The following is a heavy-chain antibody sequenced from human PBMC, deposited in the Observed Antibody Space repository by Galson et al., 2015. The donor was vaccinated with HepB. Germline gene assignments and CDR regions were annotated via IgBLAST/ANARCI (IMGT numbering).Heavy chain of an antibody. CDR2: TYFRSKWRI. CDR3: AYGSDV. CDR1: GDSVTSNSAV. V-gene: IGHV6-1*01. Sequence: CAISGDSVTSNSAVWNWIRQSPSRGLEWLGRTYFRSKWRIDYAMSVKSRITISADTSDNQFSLLLRSVTPEDTAVYYCAYGSDVWGPGTTVIGSS. J-gene: IGHJ6*02.